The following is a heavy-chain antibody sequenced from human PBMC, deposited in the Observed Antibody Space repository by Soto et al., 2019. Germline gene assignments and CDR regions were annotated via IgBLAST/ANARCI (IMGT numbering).Heavy chain of an antibody. D-gene: IGHD6-13*01. V-gene: IGHV4-59*01. CDR1: GGSISSYY. CDR2: IYYSGST. CDR3: ASGAFEYSSSWYYFDY. Sequence: SATLSLTCTVSGGSISSYYWSWIRQPPGKGLEWIGYIYYSGSTNYNPSLKSRVTISVDTSKNQFSLKLSSVTAADTAVYYCASGAFEYSSSWYYFDYWGQGTLVTVSS. J-gene: IGHJ4*02.